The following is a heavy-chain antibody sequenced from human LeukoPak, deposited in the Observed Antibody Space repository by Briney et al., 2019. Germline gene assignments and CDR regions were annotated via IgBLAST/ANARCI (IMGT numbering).Heavy chain of an antibody. CDR1: GFTVSSNY. J-gene: IGHJ4*02. CDR2: IYSGGST. CDR3: ARGPNWNQEGLDY. V-gene: IGHV3-66*02. Sequence: PGGSLRLFCAACGFTVSSNYMSWVRQAPGKGLEWVSVIYSGGSTYYADAVKGRFTISRDNSKNTLYLPMNSLRAEHTAVYYCARGPNWNQEGLDYWGQGTLVTVSS. D-gene: IGHD1-1*01.